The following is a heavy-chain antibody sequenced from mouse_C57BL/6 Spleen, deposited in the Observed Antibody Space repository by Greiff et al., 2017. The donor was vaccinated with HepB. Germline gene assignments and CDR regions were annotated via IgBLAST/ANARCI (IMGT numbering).Heavy chain of an antibody. Sequence: EVNVVESGGGLVQPGGSLSLSCAASGFTFTDYYMSWVRQPPGKALEWLGFIRNKANGYTTEYSASVKGRFTISRDNSQSILYLQMNALRAEDSATYYCARSWITTQAWFAYWGQGTLVTVSA. J-gene: IGHJ3*01. V-gene: IGHV7-3*01. CDR3: ARSWITTQAWFAY. D-gene: IGHD2-4*01. CDR2: IRNKANGYTT. CDR1: GFTFTDYY.